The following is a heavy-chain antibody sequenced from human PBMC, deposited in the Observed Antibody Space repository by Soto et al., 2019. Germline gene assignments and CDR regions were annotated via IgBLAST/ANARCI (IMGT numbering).Heavy chain of an antibody. V-gene: IGHV3-15*05. D-gene: IGHD3-16*01. CDR2: IKTKAEGETT. CDR3: TVRGCLLGP. CDR1: GLTFNDVW. Sequence: DVQLVESGGGFVKPGGSLRLSCAASGLTFNDVWMSWVRQAPGKGLEWVGRIKTKAEGETTDYAAPVKGRFTISRDDSQNIVHLEMNNLKIEDTAVYYCTVRGCLLGPWGQGILVTVSS. J-gene: IGHJ5*02.